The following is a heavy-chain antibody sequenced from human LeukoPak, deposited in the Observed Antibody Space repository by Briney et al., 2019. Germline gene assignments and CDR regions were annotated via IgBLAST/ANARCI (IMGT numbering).Heavy chain of an antibody. V-gene: IGHV4-59*01. CDR3: ARVSAYYIIDY. J-gene: IGHJ4*02. Sequence: PSETLSLTCTVSGGSISSYYWSWIRQPPGKGLEWIGYIYYSGSTNYNPSLKSRVTISVDTSKNQFSLKLSSVTAADTAVYYCARVSAYYIIDYWGQGTLVTVSS. D-gene: IGHD2/OR15-2a*01. CDR2: IYYSGST. CDR1: GGSISSYY.